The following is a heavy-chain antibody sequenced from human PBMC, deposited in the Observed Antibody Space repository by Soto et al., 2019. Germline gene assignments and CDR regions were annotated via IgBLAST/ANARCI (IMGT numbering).Heavy chain of an antibody. J-gene: IGHJ4*02. Sequence: GGSLRLSCAASGFTFSSYAMSWVRQAPGKGLEWVSAISGSGGSTYYADSVKGRFTISRDNSKNTLYLQMNSLRAEDTAVYYCAKSNAGIRVVPWGYFDYWGQGTLVTVSS. CDR2: ISGSGGST. D-gene: IGHD6-19*01. CDR3: AKSNAGIRVVPWGYFDY. CDR1: GFTFSSYA. V-gene: IGHV3-23*01.